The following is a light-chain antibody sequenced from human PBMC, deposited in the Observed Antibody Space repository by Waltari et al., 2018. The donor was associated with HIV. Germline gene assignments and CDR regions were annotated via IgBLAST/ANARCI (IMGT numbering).Light chain of an antibody. J-gene: IGLJ3*02. V-gene: IGLV1-44*01. CDR3: STWDDSLNGWV. Sequence: QSVLTQPPSASGTPGQRVTISCSADRSNIGSNTVNWYRHLPGTSPKLLMAGNNQRPSGVPDRFSGSKSGTSASLAISGLQSEDEGDYYCSTWDDSLNGWVFGGGTKLTVL. CDR1: RSNIGSNT. CDR2: GNN.